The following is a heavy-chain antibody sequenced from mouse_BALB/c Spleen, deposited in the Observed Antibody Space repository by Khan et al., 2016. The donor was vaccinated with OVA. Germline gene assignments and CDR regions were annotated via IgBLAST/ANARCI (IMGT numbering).Heavy chain of an antibody. D-gene: IGHD2-1*01. CDR2: ILPGTGTT. Sequence: QVQLKQSGVELMKPGASVKISCKATGYTFRSSWIEWVKQRPGHGLEWIGEILPGTGTTNYSERFKGKATFTADTSSNTAYMQLSSLTSEDSAVYDCARWGPYGNYGAYWGQGTLVTVSA. CDR3: ARWGPYGNYGAY. J-gene: IGHJ3*01. V-gene: IGHV1-9*01. CDR1: GYTFRSSW.